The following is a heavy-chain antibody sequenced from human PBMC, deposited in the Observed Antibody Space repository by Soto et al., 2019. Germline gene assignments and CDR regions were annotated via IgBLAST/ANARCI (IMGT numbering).Heavy chain of an antibody. V-gene: IGHV3-7*03. J-gene: IGHJ4*02. CDR1: GFTFSSYE. CDR2: INQDGSER. D-gene: IGHD4-17*01. CDR3: AVYGYGVSAAAY. Sequence: GGSLRLSCAASGFTFSSYEMNWVRQAPGKGLEWVANINQDGSERYYVDSVRGRLTISRDNVENSLYLQLNSLRPEDTAVYYCAVYGYGVSAAAYWGQGTLVTVSS.